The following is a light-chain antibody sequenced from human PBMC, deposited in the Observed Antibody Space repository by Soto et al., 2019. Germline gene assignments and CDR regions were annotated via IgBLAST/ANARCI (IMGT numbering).Light chain of an antibody. CDR3: LQYSNGPRT. Sequence: TYRASQSVSSCLAWYQQKPGQAPKLLIYKAYTMETGIPSRFSGSGYGTEFTLTINSLQPEDFALYYCLQYSNGPRTFGQGTKVDIK. CDR2: KAY. J-gene: IGKJ1*01. CDR1: QSVSSC. V-gene: IGKV1-5*03.